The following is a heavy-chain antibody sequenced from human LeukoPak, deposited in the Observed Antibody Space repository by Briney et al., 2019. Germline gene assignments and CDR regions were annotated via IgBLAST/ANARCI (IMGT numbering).Heavy chain of an antibody. J-gene: IGHJ6*04. CDR2: IGSSGSTI. CDR3: AELGITMIGGV. D-gene: IGHD3-10*02. Sequence: SGGSVRLSCAASGFTFSDHYMSWIRQAPGKGLEWVSYIGSSGSTIYYADSVKGRFTISRDNAKNSLYLQMNSLRAEDTAVYYCAELGITMIGGVWGKGTTVTISS. V-gene: IGHV3-11*04. CDR1: GFTFSDHY.